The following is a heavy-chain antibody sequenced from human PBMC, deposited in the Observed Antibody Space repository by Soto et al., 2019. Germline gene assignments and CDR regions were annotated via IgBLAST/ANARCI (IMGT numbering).Heavy chain of an antibody. V-gene: IGHV3-30*01. Sequence: QVQLVESGGGVVQPGRSLRLSCAASGFTFSRSTMHWVRQAPGKGLEWVAVISYDGSKKYYADSVKGRLTISRDNSKNTLYVQMNSLREEDTDTYYCARDKGDYDFWGSHYYAMDVWGQGTTVTVSS. D-gene: IGHD3-3*01. CDR1: GFTFSRST. J-gene: IGHJ6*02. CDR2: ISYDGSKK. CDR3: ARDKGDYDFWGSHYYAMDV.